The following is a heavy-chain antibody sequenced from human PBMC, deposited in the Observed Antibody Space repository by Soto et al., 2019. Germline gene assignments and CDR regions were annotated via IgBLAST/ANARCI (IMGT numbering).Heavy chain of an antibody. J-gene: IGHJ4*02. V-gene: IGHV3-7*03. D-gene: IGHD1-1*01. Sequence: EVQLVESGGGLVQPGGSLRLSCEASGFTFSSFWMFWVRQAPGKGLECVAAIKPDGSETNYVNSAKGRYTISRDNAEKSLYLQMNSLRVEDTAFYYCTRGGITDGDYWSQGTLVTVSS. CDR1: GFTFSSFW. CDR3: TRGGITDGDY. CDR2: IKPDGSET.